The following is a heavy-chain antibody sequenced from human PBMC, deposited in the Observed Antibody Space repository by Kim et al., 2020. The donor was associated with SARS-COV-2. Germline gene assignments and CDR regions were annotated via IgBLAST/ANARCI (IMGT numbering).Heavy chain of an antibody. D-gene: IGHD3-16*01. CDR3: ARGGYDYIWGRDRPDYYYYCMDV. CDR1: GGSISSYY. V-gene: IGHV4-59*01. J-gene: IGHJ6*03. CDR2: IYYSGST. Sequence: SETLSLTCTVSGGSISSYYWSWIRQPPGKGLEWIGYIYYSGSTNYNPSLKSRVTISVDTSKNQFSLKLSSVTAADTAAYYCARGGYDYIWGRDRPDYYYYCMDVWGKGTTVTVSS.